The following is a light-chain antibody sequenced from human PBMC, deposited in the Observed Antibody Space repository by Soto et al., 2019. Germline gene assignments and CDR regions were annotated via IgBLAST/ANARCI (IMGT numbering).Light chain of an antibody. J-gene: IGLJ2*01. CDR1: SSDVGSYNL. CDR3: CSYAGSSTL. CDR2: EGS. V-gene: IGLV2-23*01. Sequence: QSALTQPASVSGSPGQSITISCTGTSSDVGSYNLVSWYQQHPGKAPKLMIYEGSKRPSGGSNRFSGSKSGNTASLTISGLQAEDEADYYCCSYAGSSTLFGGGTQLTVL.